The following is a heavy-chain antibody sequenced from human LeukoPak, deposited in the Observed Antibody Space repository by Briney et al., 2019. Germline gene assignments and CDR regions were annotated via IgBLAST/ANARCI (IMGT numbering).Heavy chain of an antibody. CDR3: AKDLGWELPAEAY. J-gene: IGHJ4*02. Sequence: PGVSLRLSCVACGFTFQSCVMNWVRQAPGKGLEWLATNGSGVSISYADSVKGRFNISRDNSNNTLYLQMNSLRVEDTAIYYCAKDLGWELPAEAYWGQGILVTVSS. CDR1: GFTFQSCV. CDR2: TNGSGVSI. D-gene: IGHD1-26*01. V-gene: IGHV3-23*01.